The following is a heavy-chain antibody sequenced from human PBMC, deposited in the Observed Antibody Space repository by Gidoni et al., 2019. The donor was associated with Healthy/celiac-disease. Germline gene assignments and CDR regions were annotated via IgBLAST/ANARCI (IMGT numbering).Heavy chain of an antibody. CDR2: ISYDGSNK. CDR1: GFTFSSSG. J-gene: IGHJ4*02. CDR3: AKDTRGYSYGYFPPYDY. D-gene: IGHD5-18*01. Sequence: QVQLVVSGGGVAQLGRSLRLSCAASGFTFSSSGMHWVRQARGKGLEWVAVISYDGSNKYYASSVKGRFTSSRDNSKNTLYLQMNSLRAEDTAVYYCAKDTRGYSYGYFPPYDYWGQGTLVTVSS. V-gene: IGHV3-30*18.